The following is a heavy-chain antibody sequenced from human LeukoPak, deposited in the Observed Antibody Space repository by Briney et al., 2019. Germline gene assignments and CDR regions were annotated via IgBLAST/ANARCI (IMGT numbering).Heavy chain of an antibody. V-gene: IGHV1-18*01. D-gene: IGHD1-1*01. J-gene: IGHJ4*02. CDR1: GYTFTSYG. Sequence: ASVKVSCKASGYTFTSYGINSVRQAPGQGLEWMGWINTNNVNRNYAQKRQCRVTMNTDTSPNTAYMELMSLTSDDTAVYYCARAGQLDYWGQGTLVTVSS. CDR2: INTNNVNR. CDR3: ARAGQLDY.